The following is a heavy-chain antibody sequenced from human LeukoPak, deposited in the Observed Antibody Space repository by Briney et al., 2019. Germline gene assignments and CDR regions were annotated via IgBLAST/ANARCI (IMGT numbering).Heavy chain of an antibody. CDR3: ARDTTTYGSEKYTIGMDV. D-gene: IGHD3-10*01. V-gene: IGHV4-4*07. J-gene: IGHJ6*02. CDR1: GGSISSYY. Sequence: PSETLSLTCTVSGGSISSYYWSWIRQPAGKGLEWIGRIYTSGSTNYNPSLKSRVTMSVDTSKNQLSLKLSSVTAADTAVYYCARDTTTYGSEKYTIGMDVWGQGTTVTVSS. CDR2: IYTSGST.